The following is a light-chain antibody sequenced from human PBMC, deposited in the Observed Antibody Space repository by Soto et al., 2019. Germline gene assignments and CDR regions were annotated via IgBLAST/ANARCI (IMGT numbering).Light chain of an antibody. Sequence: EIVLTQSPGTLSLSPGERATLSCRASQSVSSSYLAWYQQKPGQAPRLLIYGASSRATGIPDRFSCSRSGTDFTLTISRLEPEDFAVYYCQQYGSSPLFTFGPGTKVDIK. J-gene: IGKJ3*01. V-gene: IGKV3-20*01. CDR2: GAS. CDR1: QSVSSSY. CDR3: QQYGSSPLFT.